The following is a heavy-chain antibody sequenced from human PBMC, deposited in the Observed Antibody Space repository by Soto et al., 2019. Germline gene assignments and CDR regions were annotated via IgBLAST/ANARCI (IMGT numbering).Heavy chain of an antibody. J-gene: IGHJ3*02. CDR1: GYTFTSYG. Sequence: VQLVQSGAEVKKPGASVKVSCKASGYTFTSYGISWVRQAPGQGLEWMGWISAYNGNTNYAQKLQGRVTMTTDTSTSTVYMGLRSLRSGDTAVYYCAGEGNYYDSSGYSFEIWGQGTMVTVSS. V-gene: IGHV1-18*01. CDR3: AGEGNYYDSSGYSFEI. CDR2: ISAYNGNT. D-gene: IGHD3-22*01.